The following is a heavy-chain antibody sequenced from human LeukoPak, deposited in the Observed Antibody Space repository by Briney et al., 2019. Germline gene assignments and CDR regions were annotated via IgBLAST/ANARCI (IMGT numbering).Heavy chain of an antibody. CDR2: IYYSGST. V-gene: IGHV4-59*01. CDR3: ARVGQRWLQLYDY. Sequence: PSETLSLTCTISGSSISGYYWSWIRQPPGKGLEWIGYIYYSGSTNYNPSLKSRVTISVDTSKNQFSLKLSSVTAADTAVYYCARVGQRWLQLYDYWGQGTLVTVSS. CDR1: GSSISGYY. J-gene: IGHJ4*02. D-gene: IGHD5-24*01.